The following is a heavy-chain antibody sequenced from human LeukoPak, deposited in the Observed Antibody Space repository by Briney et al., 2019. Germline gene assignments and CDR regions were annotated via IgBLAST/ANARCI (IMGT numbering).Heavy chain of an antibody. V-gene: IGHV3-30*01. Sequence: PGGCLRLSCAASGFVFRSYAMHWVRQAPGTGLEWVAVVSYDGSNKYYADSVKGRFTISRDNSKNTLYLQMNSLRAENTAVYYCARDSGDIVVVEAATYTFAYWGQGSLVTVSS. D-gene: IGHD2-15*01. J-gene: IGHJ4*02. CDR3: ARDSGDIVVVEAATYTFAY. CDR1: GFVFRSYA. CDR2: VSYDGSNK.